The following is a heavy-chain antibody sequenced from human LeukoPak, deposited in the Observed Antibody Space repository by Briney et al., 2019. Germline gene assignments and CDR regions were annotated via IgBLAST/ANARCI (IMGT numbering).Heavy chain of an antibody. CDR2: INHSGST. Sequence: SETLSLTCAVYGGSFSGYYWSWIRQPPGKGLEWIGEINHSGSTNYNPSLKSRVTISVDTSKNQFSLKLSSVTAADTAVYYCARVPGSGAYFFDYWGQGTLVTVSS. J-gene: IGHJ4*02. CDR1: GGSFSGYY. V-gene: IGHV4-34*01. D-gene: IGHD3-10*01. CDR3: ARVPGSGAYFFDY.